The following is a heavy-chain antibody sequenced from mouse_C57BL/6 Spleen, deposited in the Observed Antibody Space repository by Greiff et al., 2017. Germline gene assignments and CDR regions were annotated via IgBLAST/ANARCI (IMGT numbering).Heavy chain of an antibody. CDR3: ARAWDGRGYFDY. D-gene: IGHD4-1*01. CDR1: GYAFSSSW. Sequence: QVQLQQSGPELVKPGASVKISCKASGYAFSSSWMNWVKQRPGKGLEWIGRIYPGDGDTNYNGKFKGKATLTADKSSSTAYMQLSSLTSEDSAVYFCARAWDGRGYFDYWGQGTTLTVSS. J-gene: IGHJ2*01. CDR2: IYPGDGDT. V-gene: IGHV1-82*01.